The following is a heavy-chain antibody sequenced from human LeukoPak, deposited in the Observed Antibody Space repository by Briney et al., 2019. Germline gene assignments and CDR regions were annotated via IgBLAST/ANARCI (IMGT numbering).Heavy chain of an antibody. V-gene: IGHV3-33*01. CDR2: IWYDGSNK. J-gene: IGHJ4*02. CDR1: GFTFSSYG. Sequence: PGGSLRLSCAASGFTFSSYGMHWVRQAPGKGLEWVAVIWYDGSNKYYADSVKGRFTISRDNSKNSLYLQMNGLRADDTAIYYCARDKIVGPTTLDYWGQGTLVTVSS. CDR3: ARDKIVGPTTLDY. D-gene: IGHD1-26*01.